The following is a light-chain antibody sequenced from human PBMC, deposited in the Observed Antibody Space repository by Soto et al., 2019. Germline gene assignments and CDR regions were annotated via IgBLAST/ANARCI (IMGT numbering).Light chain of an antibody. CDR3: SSYRKSNTLV. V-gene: IGLV2-14*01. J-gene: IGLJ1*01. CDR2: DVT. CDR1: GGDIGTYHY. Sequence: QSALTQPASVSGSPGQSITISCTGSGGDIGTYHYVSWYQHHPGRAPKLIISDVTDRPSGVSARFSGSKSGNTASLTISGLQADDEADYYCSSYRKSNTLVFGTGTKLTVL.